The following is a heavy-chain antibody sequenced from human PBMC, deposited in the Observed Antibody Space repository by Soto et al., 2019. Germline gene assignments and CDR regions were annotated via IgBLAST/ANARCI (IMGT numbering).Heavy chain of an antibody. V-gene: IGHV3-30-3*01. CDR2: ISYDGSNK. CDR3: ARGQIRDYYGMDV. CDR1: GFTFSSYA. J-gene: IGHJ6*02. Sequence: GGSLRLSCAASGFTFSSYAMHWVRQAPGKGLEWVAVISYDGSNKYYADSVKGRFTISRDNSKNTLYLQMNSLRAEDTAVYYCARGQIRDYYGMDVWGQGTTVTVSS.